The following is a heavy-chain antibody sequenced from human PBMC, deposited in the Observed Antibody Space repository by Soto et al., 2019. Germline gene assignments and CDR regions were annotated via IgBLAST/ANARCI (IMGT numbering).Heavy chain of an antibody. Sequence: PGGSLRLSCAASGFTFSSYWMSWVRQAPGKGLEWVANIKQDGSEKYYVDSVKGRFTISRDNAKNSLYLQMNSLRSEDTAVYYCASSPPDYYDSSGYCYLWGQGTLVTVSS. CDR1: GFTFSSYW. D-gene: IGHD3-22*01. J-gene: IGHJ4*02. CDR2: IKQDGSEK. CDR3: ASSPPDYYDSSGYCYL. V-gene: IGHV3-7*03.